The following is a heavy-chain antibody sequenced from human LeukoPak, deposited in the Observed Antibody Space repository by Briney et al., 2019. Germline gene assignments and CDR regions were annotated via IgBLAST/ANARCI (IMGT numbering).Heavy chain of an antibody. V-gene: IGHV3-64D*06. Sequence: GGSLSLSCSASGFTFSTYAMHWVRQAPGEGLEYVSAISANGGTTYYADSVKGRFGISRDNSKSTLFLQMSSLRGEDTAVYYCVKATTATDGALDMWCQGTMVTVSS. CDR1: GFTFSTYA. CDR2: ISANGGTT. J-gene: IGHJ3*02. D-gene: IGHD1-1*01. CDR3: VKATTATDGALDM.